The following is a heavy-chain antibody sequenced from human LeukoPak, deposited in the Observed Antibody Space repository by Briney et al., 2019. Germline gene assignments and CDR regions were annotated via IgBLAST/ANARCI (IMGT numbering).Heavy chain of an antibody. D-gene: IGHD1-26*01. J-gene: IGHJ6*03. CDR3: ARGRSGSYFAYYYYMDV. Sequence: PGRSLRLSCAASGFTFSSYSMNWVRQAPGKGLEWVSFISSSPSTIYYADSVKGRFTISRDNAKNSLYLQMNSLRAEDTAVYYCARGRSGSYFAYYYYMDVWGKGTTVTVSS. CDR1: GFTFSSYS. CDR2: ISSSPSTI. V-gene: IGHV3-48*04.